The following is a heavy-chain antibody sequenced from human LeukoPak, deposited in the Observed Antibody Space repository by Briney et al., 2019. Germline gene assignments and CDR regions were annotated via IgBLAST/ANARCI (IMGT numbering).Heavy chain of an antibody. D-gene: IGHD6-13*01. J-gene: IGHJ3*02. CDR3: ARNPNRGTFDI. CDR2: ISSSSSYI. Sequence: GGSLRLSCAASGFTFSNYSVNWVRQAPGKGLEWVSSISSSSSYIYYADPVKGRFTISRDNAKNSLYLQMNSLRAEDTAVYYCARNPNRGTFDIWGQGTMVIVSS. V-gene: IGHV3-21*01. CDR1: GFTFSNYS.